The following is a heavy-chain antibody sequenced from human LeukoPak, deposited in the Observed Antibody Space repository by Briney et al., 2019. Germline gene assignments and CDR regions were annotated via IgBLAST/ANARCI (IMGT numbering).Heavy chain of an antibody. J-gene: IGHJ6*02. CDR2: IYYSGST. D-gene: IGHD3-3*01. CDR3: ARVGATDDFWSGYKSYGMDV. V-gene: IGHV4-59*01. Sequence: PSETLSLTCTVSGGSISSYYWSWFRQPPGKELEGIGNIYYSGSTNYNPSLKSRVTISVDTSKNQFSLKLSSVTAADTAVYYCARVGATDDFWSGYKSYGMDVWGQGTTVTVSS. CDR1: GGSISSYY.